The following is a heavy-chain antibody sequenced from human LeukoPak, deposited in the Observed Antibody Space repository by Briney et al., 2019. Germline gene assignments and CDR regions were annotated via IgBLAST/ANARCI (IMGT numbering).Heavy chain of an antibody. D-gene: IGHD1-26*01. J-gene: IGHJ4*02. Sequence: ASVKVSCKASGYTFTSYGISWVRQAPGQGLEWMGWISAYNGNTNYAQKLQGRVTITADESTNTAYMEMRSLRSDDTAVYYCARGSSGSHTFDFWGQGSLVTVSS. V-gene: IGHV1-18*01. CDR3: ARGSSGSHTFDF. CDR1: GYTFTSYG. CDR2: ISAYNGNT.